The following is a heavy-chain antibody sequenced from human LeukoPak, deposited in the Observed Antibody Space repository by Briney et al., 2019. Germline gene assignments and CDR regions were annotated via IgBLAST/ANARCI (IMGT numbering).Heavy chain of an antibody. Sequence: PGGSLRLSCAASGFTFSSYGMSWVSQAPGKGLEWVSAISGSGGSTYYADSVKGRFTISRDNSKNTLYLQMNSLRAEDTAVYYCAKPLYYDILTGYRPGYYYMDVWGKGTTVTISS. CDR2: ISGSGGST. D-gene: IGHD3-9*01. CDR1: GFTFSSYG. CDR3: AKPLYYDILTGYRPGYYYMDV. V-gene: IGHV3-23*01. J-gene: IGHJ6*03.